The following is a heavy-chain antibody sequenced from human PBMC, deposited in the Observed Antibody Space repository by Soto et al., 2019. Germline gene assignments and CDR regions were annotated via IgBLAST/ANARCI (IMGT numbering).Heavy chain of an antibody. CDR1: GYSFTSYW. Sequence: GESLKISCKGSGYSFTSYWIGWVRQMPGKGLEWMGIIYPGDSDTRYSPSFQGQVTISADKSISTAYLHWSSLKAPDTAMYHCARRGYYDSSGYYGFDISGQGTMVTVS. CDR3: ARRGYYDSSGYYGFDI. J-gene: IGHJ3*02. V-gene: IGHV5-51*01. D-gene: IGHD3-22*01. CDR2: IYPGDSDT.